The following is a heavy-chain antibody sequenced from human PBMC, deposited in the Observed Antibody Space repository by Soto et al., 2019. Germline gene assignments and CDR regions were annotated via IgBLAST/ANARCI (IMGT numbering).Heavy chain of an antibody. J-gene: IGHJ5*02. CDR1: GGSMRSDNYF. CDR2: IYDSGST. V-gene: IGHV4-31*11. CDR3: AREYSSGWYGFDP. Sequence: SETLALTCAVSGGSMRSDNYFWRWVRHPPEKGLEWIGYIYDSGSTYYNPSLKSRVTRSVDTSKNQVSLKLSSVTAADTGVYYCAREYSSGWYGFDPWGQGTLVTVSS. D-gene: IGHD6-19*01.